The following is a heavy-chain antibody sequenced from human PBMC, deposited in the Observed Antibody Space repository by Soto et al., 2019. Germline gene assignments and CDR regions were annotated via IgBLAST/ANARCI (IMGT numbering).Heavy chain of an antibody. D-gene: IGHD2-8*02. V-gene: IGHV4-30-4*01. Sequence: PLSHTCTVDGVFMRSGDYYWSWIRQHKGKGLEWIGYIYYSGSTYYNPSLKSRVTISVDTSKNQFSLKLTSVTAADTAVYYCARDKITGLFDYWGQGTLVTVSS. CDR2: IYYSGST. CDR3: ARDKITGLFDY. CDR1: GVFMRSGDYY. J-gene: IGHJ4*02.